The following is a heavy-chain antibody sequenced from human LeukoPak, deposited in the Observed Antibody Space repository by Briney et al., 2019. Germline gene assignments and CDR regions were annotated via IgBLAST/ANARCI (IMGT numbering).Heavy chain of an antibody. V-gene: IGHV3-7*01. Sequence: GGSLRLSCAASGFMFSTYWMSWVRQAPGKGLEWVANIKQDGSEKYYVDSVKGRFTISRDNAKNSLYLQMNSLRAEDTAVYYSARESFAARWDWGQGTLVTVSS. CDR2: IKQDGSEK. CDR1: GFMFSTYW. D-gene: IGHD6-6*01. J-gene: IGHJ4*01. CDR3: ARESFAARWD.